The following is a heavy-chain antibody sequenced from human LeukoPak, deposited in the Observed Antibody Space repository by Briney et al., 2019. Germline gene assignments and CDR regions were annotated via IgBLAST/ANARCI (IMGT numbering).Heavy chain of an antibody. D-gene: IGHD5-18*01. CDR1: RFTFSSYA. CDR2: ISGSGGST. J-gene: IGHJ3*02. CDR3: AKDILIQLWSNDAFDI. Sequence: GGSLRLSCAASRFTFSSYAMSWVRQAPGKGLEWVSAISGSGGSTYYADSVKGRFTISRDNSKNTLYLQMNSLRAEDTAVYYCAKDILIQLWSNDAFDIWGQGTMVTVSS. V-gene: IGHV3-23*01.